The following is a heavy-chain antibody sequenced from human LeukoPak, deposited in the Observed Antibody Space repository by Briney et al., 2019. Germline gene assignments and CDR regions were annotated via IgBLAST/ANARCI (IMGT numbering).Heavy chain of an antibody. CDR2: INHSGST. V-gene: IGHV4-34*01. CDR1: GGSFSGYY. J-gene: IGHJ3*02. CDR3: ARRKGFRGIVVVVAARDAFDI. D-gene: IGHD2-15*01. Sequence: SETLSLTCAVYGGSFSGYYWSWIRQPPGKGLEWIGEINHSGSTNYNPSLKSRVTILVDTSKKQFSLKLSSVTAADTAVYYCARRKGFRGIVVVVAARDAFDIWGQGTMVTVSS.